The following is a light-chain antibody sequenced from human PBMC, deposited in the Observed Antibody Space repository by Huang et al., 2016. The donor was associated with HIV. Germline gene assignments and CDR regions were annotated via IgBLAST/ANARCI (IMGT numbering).Light chain of an antibody. Sequence: DIQMTQSPSTLSASVGDRVTFTCRASQSISNWLAWYQQKPGKAPHLRVYKAASLQSGGPSRFSGSASGTEFTLTITKVQPDDFATYYCQQYYNYPYTFGQGTKLEIK. CDR1: QSISNW. CDR2: KAA. CDR3: QQYYNYPYT. J-gene: IGKJ2*01. V-gene: IGKV1-5*03.